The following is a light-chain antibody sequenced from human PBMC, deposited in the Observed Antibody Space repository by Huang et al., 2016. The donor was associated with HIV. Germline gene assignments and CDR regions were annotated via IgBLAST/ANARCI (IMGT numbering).Light chain of an antibody. CDR2: DAS. J-gene: IGKJ4*01. V-gene: IGKV3-11*01. CDR1: QSVSSY. CDR3: QQRSNGPT. Sequence: ELVLTPSPATLSFSPGERATLSCRASQSVSSYLAWYQQKPGQSPRLLIYDASNRGGGIPASCSGSGSGTDFTLTISSLEPDDFAVYYCQQRSNGPTFGGGTKVEVK.